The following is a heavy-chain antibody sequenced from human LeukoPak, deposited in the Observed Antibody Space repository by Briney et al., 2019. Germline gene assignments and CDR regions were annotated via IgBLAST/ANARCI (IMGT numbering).Heavy chain of an antibody. Sequence: GASVKVTCKASGYTITSYGISWVRQAPGQGLEWMGWISAYNGNTNCAQKLQGRVTMTTDTSTSTAYMELRSLRSDDTAVYYCASTRGYSYGNPPGYWGQGTLVTVSS. CDR1: GYTITSYG. V-gene: IGHV1-18*01. D-gene: IGHD5-18*01. CDR3: ASTRGYSYGNPPGY. CDR2: ISAYNGNT. J-gene: IGHJ4*02.